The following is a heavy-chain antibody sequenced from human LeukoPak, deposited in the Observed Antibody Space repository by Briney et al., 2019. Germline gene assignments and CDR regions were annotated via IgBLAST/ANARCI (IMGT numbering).Heavy chain of an antibody. V-gene: IGHV3-23*01. CDR1: GFTFSDYS. CDR2: ITASGSSA. J-gene: IGHJ4*02. CDR3: ARGASTVTRYLDY. Sequence: GGSLILSCAPSGFTFSDYSMSWVRHAPGKVLQWVSLITASGSSASYAASVRGRFTTSRDNSKNTLFLQVNSLGAEDTAVYFCARGASTVTRYLDYWGQGTLVSVSS. D-gene: IGHD4-17*01.